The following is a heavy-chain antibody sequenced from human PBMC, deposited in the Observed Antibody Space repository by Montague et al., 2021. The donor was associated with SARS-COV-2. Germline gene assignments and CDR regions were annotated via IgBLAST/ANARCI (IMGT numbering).Heavy chain of an antibody. CDR2: IDWDDDK. CDR3: ARIRDYDILTGSYSGFDX. V-gene: IGHV2-70*01. Sequence: PALVKPTQTLTLTCTFSGFSLSTSGMCVSWIRQPPGKALEWLALIDWDDDKYYSTSLKTRLTISKDTSKNQVVLTMTNMGPVDTATYYCARIRDYDILTGSYSGFDXWGQGTLVTVSS. D-gene: IGHD3-9*01. CDR1: GFSLSTSGMC. J-gene: IGHJ4*02.